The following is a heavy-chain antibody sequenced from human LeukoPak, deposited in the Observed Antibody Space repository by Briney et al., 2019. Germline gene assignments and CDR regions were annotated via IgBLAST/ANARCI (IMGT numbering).Heavy chain of an antibody. CDR1: GGSISSHY. D-gene: IGHD3-3*01. Sequence: SETLSLTCTVSGGSISSHYWGWIRQPPGKGLEWIGYIYYSGSTNYNPSLKSRVTISVDTSKNQFSLKLSSVTAADTAVYYCARVTYDFWSGSIGAYMDVWGKGTTVTVSS. CDR3: ARVTYDFWSGSIGAYMDV. V-gene: IGHV4-59*11. CDR2: IYYSGST. J-gene: IGHJ6*03.